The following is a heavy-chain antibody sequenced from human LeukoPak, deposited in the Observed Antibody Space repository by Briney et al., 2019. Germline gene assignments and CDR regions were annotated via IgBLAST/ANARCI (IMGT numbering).Heavy chain of an antibody. CDR2: IGGGGSPT. CDR3: AKRSSSPCFDF. D-gene: IGHD6-6*01. V-gene: IGHV3-23*01. CDR1: GFTFTTFA. Sequence: GGSLRLSCAASGFTFTTFAMSWVRQAPGKGLEWVSAIGGGGSPTYYADSVKGRFTISRDNSKNTLYLQMNSLRADDTALYYCAKRSSSPCFDFWGQGALVTVSS. J-gene: IGHJ4*02.